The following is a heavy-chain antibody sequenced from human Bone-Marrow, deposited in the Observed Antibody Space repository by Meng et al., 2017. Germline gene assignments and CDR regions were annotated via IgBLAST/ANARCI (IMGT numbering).Heavy chain of an antibody. CDR3: ASFPPPGKQWLVTDY. V-gene: IGHV4-4*02. CDR2: IYHSGST. D-gene: IGHD6-19*01. J-gene: IGHJ4*02. CDR1: GGSISSSNW. Sequence: QVQLQESGPGLVKPSGTLPLICAVSGGSISSSNWWIWVCQPPGKGLEWIGEIYHSGSTNYNPSLKSRVTISVDKSKNQFSLKLSSVTAADTAVYYCASFPPPGKQWLVTDYWGQGTLVTVSS.